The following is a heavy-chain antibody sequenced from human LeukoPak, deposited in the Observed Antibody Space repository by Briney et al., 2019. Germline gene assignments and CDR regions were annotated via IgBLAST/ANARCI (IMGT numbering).Heavy chain of an antibody. J-gene: IGHJ4*02. D-gene: IGHD3-22*01. CDR3: AKDWNYYDSSGYYPDY. V-gene: IGHV3-33*06. Sequence: GGSLRLSCAASGFTFSSYGMHWVRQAPGKGLEWVAVIWYDGSNKYYADSVKGRFTISRDNSKNTLYLQMNSLRAEDTAVYYCAKDWNYYDSSGYYPDYWGQGTLVTVSS. CDR1: GFTFSSYG. CDR2: IWYDGSNK.